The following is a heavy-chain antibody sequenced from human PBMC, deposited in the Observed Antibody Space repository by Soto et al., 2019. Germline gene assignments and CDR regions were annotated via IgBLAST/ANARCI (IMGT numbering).Heavy chain of an antibody. Sequence: SETLSLTCTVSGGSISSFYWSWIRQPPGKGLEWIGYIYYSGSTNYNPSLKSRVTISVDTSKNQFSLKLSSVTAAGTAVYYCARVGYDLGFYFDYWGQGTLVTVSS. CDR3: ARVGYDLGFYFDY. CDR1: GGSISSFY. D-gene: IGHD5-12*01. V-gene: IGHV4-59*01. J-gene: IGHJ4*02. CDR2: IYYSGST.